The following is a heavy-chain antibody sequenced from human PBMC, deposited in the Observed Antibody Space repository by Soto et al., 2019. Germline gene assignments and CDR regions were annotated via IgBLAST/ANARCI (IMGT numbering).Heavy chain of an antibody. J-gene: IGHJ6*02. CDR1: GFTFSTYS. CDR2: ITSSGTFI. CDR3: AMSQTNGGMDV. V-gene: IGHV3-21*02. D-gene: IGHD2-8*01. Sequence: EVQLVESGGGLVKPGGSLRVSCAASGFTFSTYSVNWVRQAPGKGLEWVSSITSSGTFIYYADSVKGRFTISRDDAKNSLFLQMNSLRVDDSAIYYCAMSQTNGGMDVWGQGTTVTVSS.